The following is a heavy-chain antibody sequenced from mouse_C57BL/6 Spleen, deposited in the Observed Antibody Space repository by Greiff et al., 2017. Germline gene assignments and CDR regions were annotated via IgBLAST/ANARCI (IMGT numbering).Heavy chain of an antibody. CDR2: IYPGDGDT. J-gene: IGHJ2*01. V-gene: IGHV1-80*01. Sequence: VQGVESGAELVKPGASVKISCKASGYAFSSYWMNWVKQRPGKGLEWIGQIYPGDGDTNYNGKFKGKAALTADKSSSTAYMQLSSLTSEDSAVYFCARSDYYDYDGYYFDYWGQGTTLTVSS. CDR3: ARSDYYDYDGYYFDY. D-gene: IGHD2-4*01. CDR1: GYAFSSYW.